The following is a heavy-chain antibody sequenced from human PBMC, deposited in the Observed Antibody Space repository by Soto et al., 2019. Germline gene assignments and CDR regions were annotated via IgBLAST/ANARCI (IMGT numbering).Heavy chain of an antibody. CDR1: GFTFRDYY. CDR3: ARDLGYYESSGYFDY. D-gene: IGHD3-22*01. Sequence: GGSLRLSCSVSGFTFRDYYMRWIRQAPGKGLGWVSYIGSSDNIIYYADSVKGRFTISRDNAKNSLYLQMNSLRAEDTAVYYCARDLGYYESSGYFDYWGQGTLVTVSS. CDR2: IGSSDNII. J-gene: IGHJ4*02. V-gene: IGHV3-11*01.